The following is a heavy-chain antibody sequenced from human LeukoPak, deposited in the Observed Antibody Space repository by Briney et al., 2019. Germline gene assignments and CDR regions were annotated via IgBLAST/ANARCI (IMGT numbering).Heavy chain of an antibody. CDR2: IYASGST. J-gene: IGHJ5*02. D-gene: IGHD3-9*01. V-gene: IGHV4-4*07. CDR3: ARSILTAHNCFDP. Sequence: PSETLSLTCTVSGGSISSYYWSWIRQPAGKGLEWIGRIYASGSTNYNPSLKSRVTISVNTSKNQFSLKLNSVTAADTAVYYCARSILTAHNCFDPWGQGTLVTVSS. CDR1: GGSISSYY.